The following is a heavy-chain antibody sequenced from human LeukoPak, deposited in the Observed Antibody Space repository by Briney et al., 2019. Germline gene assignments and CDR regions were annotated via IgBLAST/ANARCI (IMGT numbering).Heavy chain of an antibody. CDR1: GFTFTAYS. CDR3: VKGWVRGVMNY. D-gene: IGHD3-10*01. J-gene: IGHJ4*02. V-gene: IGHV3-64D*06. Sequence: GSLRLSCSASGFTFTAYSMYWVRQVPGKGLEYVSAISNDADTTYYADSVKGRFTISRDNSKNTLYLQMSSLRAEDTAVYSCVKGWVRGVMNYWGQGTLVTVSS. CDR2: ISNDADTT.